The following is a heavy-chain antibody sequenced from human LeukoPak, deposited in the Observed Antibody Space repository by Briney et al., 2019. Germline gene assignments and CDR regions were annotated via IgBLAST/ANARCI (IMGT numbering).Heavy chain of an antibody. CDR1: GGSFSGYY. J-gene: IGHJ4*01. V-gene: IGHV4-34*01. CDR2: INHSGST. CDR3: ASRITIFGVVIED. Sequence: SETLSLTCAVYGGSFSGYYWSWIRQPPGKGLEWIGEINHSGSTNYNPSLKSRVTISVDTSKNQFSPKLSSVTAADTAVYYCASRITIFGVVIEDWGQGTLVTVSS. D-gene: IGHD3-3*01.